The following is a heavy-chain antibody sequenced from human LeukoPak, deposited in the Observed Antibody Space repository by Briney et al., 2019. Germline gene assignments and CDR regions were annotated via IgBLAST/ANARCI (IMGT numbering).Heavy chain of an antibody. CDR1: GFTFTSYD. Sequence: ASVKVSCKASGFTFTSYDINWVRQATGQGLEWMGWMNPNNGNTGYAQKFQGRVTMTRDTSISTAYMELRSLRSEDTAVYYCVRDGEGVAISVNYWFDPWGQGTLVTVSS. CDR3: VRDGEGVAISVNYWFDP. D-gene: IGHD3-10*01. J-gene: IGHJ5*02. V-gene: IGHV1-8*01. CDR2: MNPNNGNT.